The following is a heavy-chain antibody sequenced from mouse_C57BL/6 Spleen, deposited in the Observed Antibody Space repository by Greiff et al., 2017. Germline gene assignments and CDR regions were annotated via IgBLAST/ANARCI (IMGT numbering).Heavy chain of an antibody. CDR2: LSDGGSYT. CDR3: AREYYYGSSYYAMDY. CDR1: GFTFSSYA. Sequence: DVMLVESGGGLVKPGGSLKLSCAASGFTFSSYAMSWVRQTPEKRLEWVATLSDGGSYTYSPDNVKGRFTISRDNAKNNLYLQMSHLKSEDTAMYYCAREYYYGSSYYAMDYWGQGTSVTVSS. V-gene: IGHV5-4*01. D-gene: IGHD1-1*01. J-gene: IGHJ4*01.